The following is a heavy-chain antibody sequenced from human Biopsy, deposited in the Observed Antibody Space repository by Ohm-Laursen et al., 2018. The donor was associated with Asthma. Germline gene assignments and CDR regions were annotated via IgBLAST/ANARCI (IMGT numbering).Heavy chain of an antibody. D-gene: IGHD2-21*02. CDR3: ARGWNCGGDCYSLDS. CDR1: GDSIESGDYS. CDR2: IYCNGDT. V-gene: IGHV4-30-2*06. J-gene: IGHJ4*02. Sequence: TLSLTCAVSGDSIESGDYSWTWIRKSPGVGLEWIGYIYCNGDTYYNPTLKNRVTIYIDRSKNQYSLRLRSVTAADTAVYYCARGWNCGGDCYSLDSWGQGTLVTVSS.